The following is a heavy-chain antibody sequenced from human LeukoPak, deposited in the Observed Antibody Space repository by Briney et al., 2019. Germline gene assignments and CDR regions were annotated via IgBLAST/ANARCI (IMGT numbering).Heavy chain of an antibody. CDR2: INHSRST. CDR1: GGSFSGYY. J-gene: IGHJ5*02. CDR3: ARALYYDFWSGYLANNWFDP. D-gene: IGHD3-3*01. V-gene: IGHV4-34*01. Sequence: SETLSLTCAVYGGSFSGYYWSWIRQPPGKGLEWIGEINHSRSTNYNPSLKSRVTISVDTSKNQFSLKLSSVTAADTAVYYCARALYYDFWSGYLANNWFDPWGQGTLVTVSS.